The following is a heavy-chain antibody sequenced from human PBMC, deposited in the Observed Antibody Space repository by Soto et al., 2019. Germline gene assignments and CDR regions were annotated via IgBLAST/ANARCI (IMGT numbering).Heavy chain of an antibody. CDR2: ITSSSSTI. CDR1: GFTLRTYS. CDR3: ARDSNCSGGSCYSLYYYMDV. Sequence: GGSLRLSCAASGFTLRTYSMNWVRQAPGKGLEWFSSITSSSSTIYYADSVEGRFTISRDNAKNSLYLQMNSLRAEDTAVYYCARDSNCSGGSCYSLYYYMDVWGKGTTVTVSS. J-gene: IGHJ6*03. D-gene: IGHD2-15*01. V-gene: IGHV3-48*01.